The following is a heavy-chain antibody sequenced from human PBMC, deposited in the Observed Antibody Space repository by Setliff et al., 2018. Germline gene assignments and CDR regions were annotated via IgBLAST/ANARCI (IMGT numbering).Heavy chain of an antibody. V-gene: IGHV3-7*01. CDR3: ARDDDVNTCDI. CDR1: GFTFTTYW. J-gene: IGHJ3*02. Sequence: GESLRLSCATSGFTFTTYWMSWFRQAPGRGLEWVANINQDGSDKYSVDSVKGRFTISRDNAKNSLYLQMSSLRAEDTAVYYCARDDDVNTCDIWGQGTMVTVSS. CDR2: INQDGSDK.